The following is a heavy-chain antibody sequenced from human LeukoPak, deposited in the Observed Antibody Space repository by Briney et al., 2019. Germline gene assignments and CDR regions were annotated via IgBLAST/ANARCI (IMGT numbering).Heavy chain of an antibody. CDR2: FDPEDGET. D-gene: IGHD3-10*01. Sequence: GASVKVSCKVSGYTLTELSMHWVRQAPGKGLEWMGGFDPEDGETIYAQKFQGRVTMTEDTSTDTAYMELSSLRSEDTAVYYCATELWFGELSNRFDPWGQGTLVTVSS. CDR3: ATELWFGELSNRFDP. CDR1: GYTLTELS. J-gene: IGHJ5*02. V-gene: IGHV1-24*01.